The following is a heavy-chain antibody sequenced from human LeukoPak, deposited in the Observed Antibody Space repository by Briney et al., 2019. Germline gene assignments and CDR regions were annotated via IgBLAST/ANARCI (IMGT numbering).Heavy chain of an antibody. V-gene: IGHV3-23*01. J-gene: IGHJ4*02. Sequence: GESLRLSCAASGFTFSSYAMSWVRQAPGKGLESVSGISGSGGSTYYADSVKGRFTISRDSSKNTLYLQMNSLRAEDTAVYYCAKGPGYDFSSGYYGYFDYWGQGTLVTVSS. D-gene: IGHD3-3*01. CDR3: AKGPGYDFSSGYYGYFDY. CDR1: GFTFSSYA. CDR2: ISGSGGST.